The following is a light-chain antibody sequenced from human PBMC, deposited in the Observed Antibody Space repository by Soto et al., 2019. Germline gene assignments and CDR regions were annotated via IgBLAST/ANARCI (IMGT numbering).Light chain of an antibody. J-gene: IGKJ5*01. V-gene: IGKV1-12*01. CDR1: QGISRW. Sequence: DIQMTQSPSFVSASVGDRVTITCRASQGISRWLAWYQQRPGKAPELLIYGPSSLQSGVPSRFSGSGSGTDFTLTISSLQPEDFATYYCHQANSFPLTFGQGTRLEIK. CDR2: GPS. CDR3: HQANSFPLT.